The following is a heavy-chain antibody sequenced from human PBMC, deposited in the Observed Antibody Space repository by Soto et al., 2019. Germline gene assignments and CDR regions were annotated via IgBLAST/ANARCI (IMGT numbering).Heavy chain of an antibody. D-gene: IGHD3-10*01. V-gene: IGHV3-23*01. CDR1: GFTFSSYA. CDR3: AKIFQLMVRGVNAFDI. Sequence: GGSLRLSCAASGFTFSSYAMSWVRQAPGKGLEWVSAISGSGGSTYYADSVKGRFTISRDNSKNTLYLQMNSLRAEDTALYYCAKIFQLMVRGVNAFDIWGQGTMVTVSS. J-gene: IGHJ3*02. CDR2: ISGSGGST.